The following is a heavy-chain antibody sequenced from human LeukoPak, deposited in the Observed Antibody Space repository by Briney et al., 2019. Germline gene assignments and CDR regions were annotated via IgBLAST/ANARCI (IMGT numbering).Heavy chain of an antibody. CDR2: INHSGST. V-gene: IGHV4-34*01. Sequence: SETLSLTCAVYGGSFSGYYWSWIRQPPGKGLEWIGEINHSGSTNYTPSLKSRVTISVDTSKNQFSLKLSSVTAADTAVYYCARGGAGRYFDWLSAGDYWGQGTLVTVSS. J-gene: IGHJ4*02. CDR3: ARGGAGRYFDWLSAGDY. D-gene: IGHD3-9*01. CDR1: GGSFSGYY.